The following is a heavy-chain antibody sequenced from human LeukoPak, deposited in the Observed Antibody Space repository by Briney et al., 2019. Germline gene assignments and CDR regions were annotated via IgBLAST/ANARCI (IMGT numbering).Heavy chain of an antibody. CDR2: INHSGST. J-gene: IGHJ6*03. Sequence: SETLSLTCAVYGGSFSGYYWRWIRQPPGKGLEWIGEINHSGSTNYNPSLKSRVTISVDTSKNQFSLKLSSVTAADTAVYYCARGYYDFWSGYSGYYYMDVWGKGTTVTVSS. V-gene: IGHV4-34*01. CDR3: ARGYYDFWSGYSGYYYMDV. CDR1: GGSFSGYY. D-gene: IGHD3-3*01.